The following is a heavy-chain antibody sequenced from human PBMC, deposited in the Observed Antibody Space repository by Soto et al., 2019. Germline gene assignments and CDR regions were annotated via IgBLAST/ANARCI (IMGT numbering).Heavy chain of an antibody. Sequence: GGSLRLSCAASGFTFSSYWMHWVRQAPGKGLVWVSRINSDGSSTSYADSVKGRFTISRDNTKNTLYLQMNSLRAEDTAVYYCARDDITGGMDVWGQGTTVTVSS. V-gene: IGHV3-74*01. J-gene: IGHJ6*02. CDR3: ARDDITGGMDV. CDR1: GFTFSSYW. CDR2: INSDGSST. D-gene: IGHD3-3*01.